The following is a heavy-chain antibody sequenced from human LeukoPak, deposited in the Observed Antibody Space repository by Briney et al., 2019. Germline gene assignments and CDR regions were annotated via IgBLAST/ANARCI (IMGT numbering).Heavy chain of an antibody. CDR2: IYTSGST. CDR3: AREPYDFWSGHRLSGAFDI. Sequence: PSETLSLTCTVSGGSISSYYWSWIRQPAGKGLEWIGRIYTSGSTNYNPSLKSRVTMSVDTSKNQFSLKLSSVTAAGTAVYYCAREPYDFWSGHRLSGAFDIWGQGTMVTVSS. J-gene: IGHJ3*02. D-gene: IGHD3-3*01. CDR1: GGSISSYY. V-gene: IGHV4-4*07.